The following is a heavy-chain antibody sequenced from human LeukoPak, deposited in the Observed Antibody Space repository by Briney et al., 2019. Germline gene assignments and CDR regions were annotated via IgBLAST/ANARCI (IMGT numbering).Heavy chain of an antibody. J-gene: IGHJ4*02. Sequence: VASVKVSCKASGYTFTGYYMHWVRQAPGQGLEWMGWINPNSGGTNYAQKFQGRVTMTRDTSISTAYTELSRLRSDDTAVYYCARYPSGYDFHFDYWGQGTLVTVSS. CDR3: ARYPSGYDFHFDY. CDR2: INPNSGGT. CDR1: GYTFTGYY. D-gene: IGHD5-12*01. V-gene: IGHV1-2*02.